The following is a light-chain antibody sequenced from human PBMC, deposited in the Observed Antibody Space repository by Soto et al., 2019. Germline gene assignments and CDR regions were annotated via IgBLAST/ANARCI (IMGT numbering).Light chain of an antibody. CDR1: QSISSY. J-gene: IGKJ1*01. CDR2: AAS. V-gene: IGKV1-39*01. CDR3: QRSYSTPWT. Sequence: DIQMTQSPSSLSASVGDRVTITCRASQSISSYLNWYQQKPGKAPQLLIYAASSLQSGVPSRFSGCGSGTDFTLTISSLQPEDFATYYCQRSYSTPWTFGQGTKVEIK.